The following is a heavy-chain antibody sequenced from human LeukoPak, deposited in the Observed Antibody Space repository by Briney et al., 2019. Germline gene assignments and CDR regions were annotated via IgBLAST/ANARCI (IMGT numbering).Heavy chain of an antibody. CDR3: ARDVAYSSGWYPGAFDI. Sequence: PSETLSLTCAVYGGSFSGYYWSWIRQPPGKGLEWIGEINHSGSTNYNPSLKSRVTISVHTSKNQFSLKLSSVTAADTAVYYCARDVAYSSGWYPGAFDIWGQGTMVTVSS. V-gene: IGHV4-34*01. D-gene: IGHD6-19*01. CDR2: INHSGST. CDR1: GGSFSGYY. J-gene: IGHJ3*02.